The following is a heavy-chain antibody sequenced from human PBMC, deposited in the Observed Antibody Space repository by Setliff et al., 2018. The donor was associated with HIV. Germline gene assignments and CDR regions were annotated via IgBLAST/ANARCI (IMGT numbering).Heavy chain of an antibody. D-gene: IGHD3-10*01. CDR1: GGSISSSTDY. Sequence: SETLSLTCSVSGGSISSSTDYWGWSRQPPGKGLEWIGTIYYTGNTYYNPSLKSRLTISVDTSKNQFSLKLSSVTAADTAVYYCAKPITMVRGVLNYYYYYMDVWGMGTTVTV. J-gene: IGHJ6*03. CDR2: IYYTGNT. V-gene: IGHV4-39*01. CDR3: AKPITMVRGVLNYYYYYMDV.